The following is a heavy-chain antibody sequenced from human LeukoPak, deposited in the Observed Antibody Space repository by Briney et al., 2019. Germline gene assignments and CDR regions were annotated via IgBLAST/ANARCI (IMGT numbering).Heavy chain of an antibody. CDR2: INPNSGGT. J-gene: IGHJ6*02. Sequence: ASVKVSCKASGYTFTGYYMHWVRQAPGQGLEWMGRINPNSGGTNYAQKFQGRVTMTRDTSISTAYMELSRLRSDDTAVYYCARDRDILWFGESYGMDVWGQGTTVTVSS. V-gene: IGHV1-2*06. CDR1: GYTFTGYY. CDR3: ARDRDILWFGESYGMDV. D-gene: IGHD3-10*01.